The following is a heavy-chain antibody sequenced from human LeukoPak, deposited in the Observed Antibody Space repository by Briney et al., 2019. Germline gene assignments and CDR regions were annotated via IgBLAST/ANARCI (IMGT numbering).Heavy chain of an antibody. CDR1: GFTFSTYA. CDR3: AKVDPHYFDY. Sequence: GGSLRLSCAASGFTFSTYAMHWVRQAPGKGLEWVAVISYDGSNKYYADSVKGRFTISRDNSKNTLYLQMNSLRAEDTAVYYCAKVDPHYFDYWGQGTLVTVSS. J-gene: IGHJ4*02. D-gene: IGHD3-9*01. V-gene: IGHV3-30-3*01. CDR2: ISYDGSNK.